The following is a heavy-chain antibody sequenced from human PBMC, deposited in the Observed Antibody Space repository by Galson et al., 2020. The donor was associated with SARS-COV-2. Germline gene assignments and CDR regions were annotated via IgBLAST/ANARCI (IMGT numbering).Heavy chain of an antibody. D-gene: IGHD3-16*01. CDR3: ARQTVDWGGDNWFDP. V-gene: IGHV1-69*01. Sequence: LEWMGGIIPIFGTANYAQKFQGRVTITADESTSTAYMELSSLRSEDTAVYYCARQTVDWGGDNWFDPWGQGTLVTVSS. CDR2: IIPIFGTA. J-gene: IGHJ5*02.